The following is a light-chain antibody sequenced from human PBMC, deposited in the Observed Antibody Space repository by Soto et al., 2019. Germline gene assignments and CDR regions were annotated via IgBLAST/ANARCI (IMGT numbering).Light chain of an antibody. Sequence: EMMLTQSPSTLSFSPGERAXXSCRACQSVSSYLAWYQQKPGQAPGLLIYDASNRATGIPARFSGSGSGTDFTLTISSLEPEDFAVYYCQQRSNWPITFGQVRRLEVK. CDR1: QSVSSY. CDR2: DAS. V-gene: IGKV3-11*01. J-gene: IGKJ5*01. CDR3: QQRSNWPIT.